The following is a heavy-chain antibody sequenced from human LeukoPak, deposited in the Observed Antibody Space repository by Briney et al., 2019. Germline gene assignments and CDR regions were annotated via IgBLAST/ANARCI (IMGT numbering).Heavy chain of an antibody. CDR1: GFTFSNAW. V-gene: IGHV3-15*01. Sequence: PGGPLRLSCAASGFTFSNAWMSWVRQAPGKGLEWVGRIKSKTDGGTTDYAAPVKGRFTISRDDSKNTLYLQMNSLKTEDTAVYYCTTCSGGSCYYYYYMDVWGKGTTVTVSS. J-gene: IGHJ6*03. CDR3: TTCSGGSCYYYYYMDV. CDR2: IKSKTDGGTT. D-gene: IGHD2-15*01.